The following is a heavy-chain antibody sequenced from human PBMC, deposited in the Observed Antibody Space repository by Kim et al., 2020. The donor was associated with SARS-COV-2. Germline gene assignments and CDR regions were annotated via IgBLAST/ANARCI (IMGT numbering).Heavy chain of an antibody. CDR3: ARSSTTVTSRFDF. V-gene: IGHV4-39*01. Sequence: YHPSLKSGVTLPADTSKSQFSRKQTSGTAADTAVYYCARSSTTVTSRFDFWGQGILVTVSS. J-gene: IGHJ4*02. D-gene: IGHD4-17*01.